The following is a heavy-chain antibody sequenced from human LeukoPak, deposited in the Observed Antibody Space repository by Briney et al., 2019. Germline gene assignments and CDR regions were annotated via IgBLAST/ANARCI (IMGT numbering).Heavy chain of an antibody. V-gene: IGHV3-7*01. D-gene: IGHD4-23*01. Sequence: PGGSLRLSCAASVFTSSSYWMSWVRQAPGRGLEWVANIKQDGSEKYYVDSVKGRFTISRDNAKNSLYLQMNSLRAEDTAVYYCAREGNGFDYWGQGTLVTVSS. CDR3: AREGNGFDY. J-gene: IGHJ4*02. CDR1: VFTSSSYW. CDR2: IKQDGSEK.